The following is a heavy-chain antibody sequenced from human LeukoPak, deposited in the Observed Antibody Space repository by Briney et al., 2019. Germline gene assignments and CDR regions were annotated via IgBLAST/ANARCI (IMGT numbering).Heavy chain of an antibody. CDR3: ARGLLILYCSSTSRYAERDPPTIYYFDY. CDR1: GGSFSGYY. Sequence: SETLSLTCAVYGGSFSGYYWSWIRQPPGKGLEWIGEINHSGSTNYNPSLKSRVTISVDTSKNQFSLKLSSVTAADTAVYYCARGLLILYCSSTSRYAERDPPTIYYFDYWGQGTLVTVSP. V-gene: IGHV4-34*01. CDR2: INHSGST. J-gene: IGHJ4*02. D-gene: IGHD2-2*01.